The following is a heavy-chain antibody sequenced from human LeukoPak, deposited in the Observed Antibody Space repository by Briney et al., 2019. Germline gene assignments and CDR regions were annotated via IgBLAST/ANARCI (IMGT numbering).Heavy chain of an antibody. CDR1: GFTFSSYS. J-gene: IGHJ4*02. Sequence: KPGGSLRLSCAASGFTFSSYSMNWVRQAPGKGLEWVSSISSSSSSMYYADSVKDRFTISRDNAKNSLYLQMNSLRAEDTAVYYCARISRTVTAITFDYWGQGTLVTVSS. V-gene: IGHV3-21*01. CDR3: ARISRTVTAITFDY. CDR2: ISSSSSSM. D-gene: IGHD4-11*01.